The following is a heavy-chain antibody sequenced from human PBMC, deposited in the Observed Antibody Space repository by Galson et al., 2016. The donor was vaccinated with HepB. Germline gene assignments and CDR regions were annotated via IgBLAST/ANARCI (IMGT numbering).Heavy chain of an antibody. J-gene: IGHJ2*01. CDR1: GGSIGRYY. D-gene: IGHD3-22*01. CDR3: ARAAGYDSSLNL. CDR2: MFNGGRT. V-gene: IGHV4-59*01. Sequence: QVQESGPGLVKPSETLSLFCSVSGGSIGRYYWSWIRQPPGKGLEWIGYMFNGGRTNYNPSPKSRVTISVDTSTNQLSLKISSVTAADTAVYYCARAAGYDSSLNLWSRGTLVTVSS.